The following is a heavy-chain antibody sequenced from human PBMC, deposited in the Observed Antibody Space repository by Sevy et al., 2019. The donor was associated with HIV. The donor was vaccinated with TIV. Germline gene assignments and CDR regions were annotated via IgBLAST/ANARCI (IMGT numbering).Heavy chain of an antibody. J-gene: IGHJ4*02. CDR3: ASEFMVRGVNGFDY. Sequence: ASVKVSCKASGGTFSSYAISWVRQAPGQGLEWMGGIIPIFGTANYAQKFQGRVTITADESTSTAYMELSSLRSEDTAVYYCASEFMVRGVNGFDYWGQGTLVTVSS. V-gene: IGHV1-69*13. CDR1: GGTFSSYA. D-gene: IGHD3-10*01. CDR2: IIPIFGTA.